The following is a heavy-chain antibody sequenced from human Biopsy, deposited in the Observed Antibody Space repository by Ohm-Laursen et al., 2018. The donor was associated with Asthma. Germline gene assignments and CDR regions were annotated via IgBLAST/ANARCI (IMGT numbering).Heavy chain of an antibody. CDR1: GDILSSFG. Sequence: SVKVSCKAHGDILSSFGIKWVRKAAGQGLEWRGGVIPMDGTTHTAQKFQGRVTITADESTSTAYMELSSLRSEDTAVYYCARDFLFQPGSFWYFYYYGMDVWGQGTTVTVSS. D-gene: IGHD6-13*01. CDR2: VIPMDGTT. J-gene: IGHJ6*02. CDR3: ARDFLFQPGSFWYFYYYGMDV. V-gene: IGHV1-69*13.